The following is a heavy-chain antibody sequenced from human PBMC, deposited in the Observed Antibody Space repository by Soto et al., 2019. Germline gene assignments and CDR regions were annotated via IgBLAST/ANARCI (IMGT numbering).Heavy chain of an antibody. Sequence: GASVKVSCKASGYTFTNYGISWVRQAPGQGLEWMGRINTYDGNTNYAQSFQGRVTMTADTSTNTAFMELRSLRSDDTAVYYCGSNILTSGNYYSYYYAMDVWGQGTTVTVSS. CDR3: GSNILTSGNYYSYYYAMDV. J-gene: IGHJ6*02. D-gene: IGHD3-10*01. CDR1: GYTFTNYG. V-gene: IGHV1-18*01. CDR2: INTYDGNT.